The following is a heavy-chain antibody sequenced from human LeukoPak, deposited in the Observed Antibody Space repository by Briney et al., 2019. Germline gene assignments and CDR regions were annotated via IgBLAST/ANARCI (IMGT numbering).Heavy chain of an antibody. CDR3: ARETLYCSSTSCDLDY. J-gene: IGHJ4*02. CDR1: GGSISSYY. D-gene: IGHD2-2*01. V-gene: IGHV4-4*07. CDR2: IYTSGST. Sequence: SETLSLTCTVSGGSISSYYWSWIRQPAGKGLEWIGRIYTSGSTNYNPSLKSRVTMSVDTSKNQFSLKLSSVTAADTAVYYCARETLYCSSTSCDLDYWGQGTLVTVSS.